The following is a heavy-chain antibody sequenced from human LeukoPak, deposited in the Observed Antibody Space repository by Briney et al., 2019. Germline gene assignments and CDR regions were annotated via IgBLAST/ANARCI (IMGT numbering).Heavy chain of an antibody. CDR2: IYYSGST. D-gene: IGHD6-19*01. CDR1: GGSISSYY. V-gene: IGHV4-59*01. CDR3: ARGRSIAVAGYYYYGMDV. J-gene: IGHJ6*02. Sequence: SETLSLTCTVSGGSISSYYWSWIRQPPGRGLEWIGYIYYSGSTNYNPSLKSRVTISVDTSKNQFSLNLSSVTAADTAVYYCARGRSIAVAGYYYYGMDVWGQGTTVTVSS.